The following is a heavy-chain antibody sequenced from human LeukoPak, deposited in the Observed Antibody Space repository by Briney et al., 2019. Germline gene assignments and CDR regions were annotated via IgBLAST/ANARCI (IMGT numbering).Heavy chain of an antibody. D-gene: IGHD3-9*01. V-gene: IGHV2-5*02. CDR3: AHSMALRYFDWLPSSYYFDY. J-gene: IGHJ4*02. CDR2: TYWDDDK. Sequence: SGPTLVKPTQTLTLTCTFSGFSLSTSGVGVGWIRQPPGKALEWLALTYWDDDKRYSPSLKSRLTITKDTSKNQVVLTMTNMDPVDTATYYCAHSMALRYFDWLPSSYYFDYWGQGTLVTVSS. CDR1: GFSLSTSGVG.